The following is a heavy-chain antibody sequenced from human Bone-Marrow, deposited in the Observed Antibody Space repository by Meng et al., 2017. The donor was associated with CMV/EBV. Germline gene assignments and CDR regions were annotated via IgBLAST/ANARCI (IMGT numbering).Heavy chain of an antibody. D-gene: IGHD3/OR15-3a*01. CDR2: IYPGDSDT. J-gene: IGHJ4*02. V-gene: IGHV5-51*01. Sequence: GESLKISCKGSGYSFTSYWIGWVRQMPGKGLEWMGIIYPGDSDTRYSPSFQGQVTISADKSISTAYLQWSSLKASDTAMYYCARHVGGFWSGSPIDYWGQGTLVTVSS. CDR3: ARHVGGFWSGSPIDY. CDR1: GYSFTSYW.